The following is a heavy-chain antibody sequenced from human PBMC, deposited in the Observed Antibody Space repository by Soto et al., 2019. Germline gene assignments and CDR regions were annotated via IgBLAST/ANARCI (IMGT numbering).Heavy chain of an antibody. V-gene: IGHV1-69*04. CDR3: ARDVEQWLGDI. D-gene: IGHD6-19*01. CDR2: IIPILGIA. CDR1: GGTFSSYT. J-gene: IGHJ3*02. Sequence: SVKISCKASGGTFSSYTISWVRQAPGQGLEWMGRIIPILGIANYAQKFQGRVTITADKSTSTAYMELSSLRSEDTAVYYCARDVEQWLGDIWGQGTMVTVSS.